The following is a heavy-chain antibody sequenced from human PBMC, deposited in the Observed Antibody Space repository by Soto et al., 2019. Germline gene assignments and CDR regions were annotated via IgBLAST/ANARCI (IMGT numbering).Heavy chain of an antibody. CDR3: AHTMAPRIFDS. CDR2: IYWDDDK. V-gene: IGHV2-5*02. CDR1: GFSLITSGVG. J-gene: IGHJ4*02. Sequence: QITLKEAGPTLVKPTQTLTLTCSFSGFSLITSGVGVGWIRQPPGKALEWLALIYWDDDKGYSTSLRSRLTXTXXPSRNQVVLTMTNMDPADTATYYCAHTMAPRIFDSWGQGTLVTVSS.